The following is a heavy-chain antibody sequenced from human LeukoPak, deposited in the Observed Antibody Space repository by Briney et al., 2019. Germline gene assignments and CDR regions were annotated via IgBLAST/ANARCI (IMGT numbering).Heavy chain of an antibody. V-gene: IGHV3-30*04. CDR1: GFTFSSYA. Sequence: LRLSCAASGFTFSSYAMHWVRQAPGKGLEWVAVISYDGSNKYYADSVKGRFTISRDNSKNTLYLQMNSLRAEDTAVYYCARGSIDYWGQGTLVTVSS. CDR2: ISYDGSNK. CDR3: ARGSIDY. J-gene: IGHJ4*02.